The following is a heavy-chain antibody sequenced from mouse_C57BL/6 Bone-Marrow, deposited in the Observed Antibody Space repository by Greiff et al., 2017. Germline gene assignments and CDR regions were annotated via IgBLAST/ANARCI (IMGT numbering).Heavy chain of an antibody. CDR2: INPYNGDT. V-gene: IGHV1-20*01. CDR1: GYSFTGYF. D-gene: IGHD2-4*01. J-gene: IGHJ4*01. Sequence: VQLKQSGPELVKPGDSVKISCKASGYSFTGYFMNWVMQSHGKSLEWIGRINPYNGDTFYNQKFKGKATLTVDKSSSTAHMELRSLTSEDSAVYYCARSGDYDEDAMDYGGQGTSVTVSS. CDR3: ARSGDYDEDAMDY.